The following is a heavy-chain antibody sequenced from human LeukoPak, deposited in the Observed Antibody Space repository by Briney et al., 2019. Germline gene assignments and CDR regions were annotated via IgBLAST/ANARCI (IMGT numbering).Heavy chain of an antibody. D-gene: IGHD3-9*01. CDR2: HNQNP. CDR1: GASVSSGDYH. CDR3: VTYFVNGGGRGH. Sequence: PSETLSLTCTGSGASVSSGDYHWSWVRQAPGKGLEWIGHNQNPSYNPSLKSRVVISIHTSRNQFSLTLNTVTAADTATSFCVTYFVNGGGRGHWGPGALVAVSS. J-gene: IGHJ4*02. V-gene: IGHV4-61*08.